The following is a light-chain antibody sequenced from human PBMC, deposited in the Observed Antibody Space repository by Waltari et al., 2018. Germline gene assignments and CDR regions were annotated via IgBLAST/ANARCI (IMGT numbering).Light chain of an antibody. V-gene: IGKV1-39*01. CDR1: QSFNTY. CDR2: AAS. J-gene: IGKJ3*01. CDR3: QQGHSPPFT. Sequence: DIQMTQSPSTLSASVGDSVTITCRAIQSFNTYLNWYQQKPGKAPELLIYAASSLQSGVPSAFSGSGSGTDFTLTISSLQPEDFATYFCQQGHSPPFTFGPGTKVDIK.